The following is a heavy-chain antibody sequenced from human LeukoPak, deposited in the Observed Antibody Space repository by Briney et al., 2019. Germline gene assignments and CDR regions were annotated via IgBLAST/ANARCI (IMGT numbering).Heavy chain of an antibody. J-gene: IGHJ4*02. CDR1: GYTFTSYG. CDR3: ARDAPGRNYGDYRELDY. Sequence: ASVKVSCKASGYTFTSYGISWVRQAPGQGLEWMGWISAHNGNTKNAQKIQGRVTMTTDTSTSTAYMELRSLGSDDTAVYYSARDAPGRNYGDYRELDYWGQGTLVTVSS. V-gene: IGHV1-18*01. CDR2: ISAHNGNT. D-gene: IGHD4-17*01.